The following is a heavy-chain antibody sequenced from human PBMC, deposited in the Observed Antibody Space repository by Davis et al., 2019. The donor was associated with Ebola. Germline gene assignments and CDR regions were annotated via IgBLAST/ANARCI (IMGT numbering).Heavy chain of an antibody. CDR2: INAGNGNT. J-gene: IGHJ5*02. Sequence: ASVKVSCKASGYTFTSYAMHWVRQTPGQRLEWMGWINAGNGNTKYSQKFQGRVTITRDTSASTAYMELSSLRSEDTAVYYCARAYDFWSGYARFDPWGQGTLVTVSS. D-gene: IGHD3-3*01. V-gene: IGHV1-3*01. CDR3: ARAYDFWSGYARFDP. CDR1: GYTFTSYA.